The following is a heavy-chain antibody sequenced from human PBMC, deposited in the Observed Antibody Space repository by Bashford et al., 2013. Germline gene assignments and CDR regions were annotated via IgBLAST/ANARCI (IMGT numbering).Heavy chain of an antibody. V-gene: IGHV4-39*02. Sequence: SETLSSPATVYWWLRQPVVLTTGAGSASPHGKGLEWIGTIYSMGAPTTTRPSRVESPYPYDTSKNEFSLRLSSVTAADTAVYYCAKDRREWLSPFGAFDIWGQGTMVTVSS. CDR2: IYSMGAP. J-gene: IGHJ3*02. D-gene: IGHD3-3*01. CDR3: AKDRREWLSPFGAFDI. CDR1: WLRQPVVLTT.